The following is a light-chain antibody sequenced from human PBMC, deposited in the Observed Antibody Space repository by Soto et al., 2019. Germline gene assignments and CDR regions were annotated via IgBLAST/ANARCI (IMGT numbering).Light chain of an antibody. CDR2: EGN. CDR1: SSAVGSYRL. J-gene: IGLJ1*01. Sequence: QSVLTQPASVSGSPGQSITISCTGSSSAVGSYRLVSWYQCHPDKVPKLIIYEGNKRPSGVSNRFSGSEPGNTASLTISGLQAEDEADYYCCSSAPSRTVVFGTGTKLTVL. V-gene: IGLV2-23*01. CDR3: CSSAPSRTVV.